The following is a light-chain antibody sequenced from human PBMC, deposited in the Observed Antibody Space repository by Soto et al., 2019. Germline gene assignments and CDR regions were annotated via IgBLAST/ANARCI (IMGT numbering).Light chain of an antibody. CDR1: STDFVSYNR. CDR2: EAS. CDR3: SLYTSENTYV. Sequence: STDFVSYNRVSWYQQPPGTAPKLIIYEASNRPSGVPDRFSGSKSGNTASLTISVLQAADEADYYCSLYTSENTYVFGTGTKVTVL. V-gene: IGLV2-18*01. J-gene: IGLJ1*01.